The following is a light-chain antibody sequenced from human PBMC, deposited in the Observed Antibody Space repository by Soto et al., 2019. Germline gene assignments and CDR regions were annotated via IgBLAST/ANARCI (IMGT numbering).Light chain of an antibody. V-gene: IGKV1-9*01. Sequence: IQLTQSPSSLSASVGDRVTITCRASQGISSYLAWYQQKPGQATKLLIYAASTLQSGVPSRFSGSRSGTDFTLTSSSLQPEDFATYYCQQLNSYPLTFVGGTKVELQ. J-gene: IGKJ4*01. CDR1: QGISSY. CDR2: AAS. CDR3: QQLNSYPLT.